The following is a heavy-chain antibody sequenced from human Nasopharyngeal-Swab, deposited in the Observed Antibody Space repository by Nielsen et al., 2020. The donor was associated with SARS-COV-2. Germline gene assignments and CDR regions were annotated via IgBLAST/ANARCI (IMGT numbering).Heavy chain of an antibody. V-gene: IGHV1-46*01. J-gene: IGHJ4*02. CDR2: INPSGGST. D-gene: IGHD2-2*01. CDR3: ARLDVVPAAMIAAAGVDY. CDR1: GYTFTSHY. Sequence: ASVKVSCKASGYTFTSHYMHWVRQAPAQGLEWMGIINPSGGSTSYAQKFQGRVTMTRDTSTSTVYMELSSLRSEDTAVYYCARLDVVPAAMIAAAGVDYWGQGTLVTVSS.